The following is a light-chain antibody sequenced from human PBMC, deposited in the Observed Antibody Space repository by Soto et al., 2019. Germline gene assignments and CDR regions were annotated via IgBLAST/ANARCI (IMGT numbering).Light chain of an antibody. CDR1: SSDVGGYNY. CDR3: CSYAGSYTSDVV. J-gene: IGLJ2*01. V-gene: IGLV2-11*01. CDR2: DVG. Sequence: QSALTQPPSVSGSPGQSVTISCTGTSSDVGGYNYVSWYQQHPGIAPKLMIYDVGKRPSGVPDRFSGSKSGNTASLTISGLQAEDEADYYCCSYAGSYTSDVVFGGGTKVTVL.